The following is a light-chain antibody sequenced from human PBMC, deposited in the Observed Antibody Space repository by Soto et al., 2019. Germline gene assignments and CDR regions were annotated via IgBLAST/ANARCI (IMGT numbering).Light chain of an antibody. V-gene: IGLV2-14*01. J-gene: IGLJ2*01. CDR2: DVS. CDR1: SSDVGGYNY. Sequence: QSALTQPASVSGSPGQSITISCTGTSSDVGGYNYVSWYQQHPGKAPKLMIYDVSNRPSGVSNRFSGSKSGNTASLTISGLQAEDEDDYYCSSYTSSRTYVVFGGGTKLTVL. CDR3: SSYTSSRTYVV.